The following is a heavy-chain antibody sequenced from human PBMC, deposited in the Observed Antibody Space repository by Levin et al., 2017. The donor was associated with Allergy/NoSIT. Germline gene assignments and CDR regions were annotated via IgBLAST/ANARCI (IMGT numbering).Heavy chain of an antibody. D-gene: IGHD2-15*01. CDR2: IDTKTGNP. V-gene: IGHV7-4-1*02. CDR3: ARSWEGGSCFP. J-gene: IGHJ5*02. CDR1: GYSFTTYA. Sequence: VASVKVSCKASGYSFTTYAMNWVRQAPGQGLEWMGWIDTKTGNPTYVQGFTGRFVFSLDTSVNTAYLQISSLKAEDTAVYYCARSWEGGSCFPWGQGTLVTVSS.